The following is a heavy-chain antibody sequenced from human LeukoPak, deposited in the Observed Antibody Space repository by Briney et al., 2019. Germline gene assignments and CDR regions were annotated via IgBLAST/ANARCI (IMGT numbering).Heavy chain of an antibody. CDR3: ARDHYYDSSGYPLFQH. Sequence: ASVKVSCKASGYTFTSYYMHWVRQAPGQGLEWMGIINPSGGSTSYAQKFQGRVTMTRDTSISTAYMELSRLRSDDTAVYYCARDHYYDSSGYPLFQHWGQGTLVTVSS. D-gene: IGHD3-22*01. CDR1: GYTFTSYY. V-gene: IGHV1-46*01. CDR2: INPSGGST. J-gene: IGHJ1*01.